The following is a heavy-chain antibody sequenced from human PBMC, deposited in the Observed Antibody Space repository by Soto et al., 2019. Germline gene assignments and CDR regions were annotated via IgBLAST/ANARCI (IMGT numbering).Heavy chain of an antibody. CDR3: AKVRARYDFWSGYYTGAFDI. CDR2: ISGSGGST. V-gene: IGHV3-23*01. D-gene: IGHD3-3*01. J-gene: IGHJ3*02. CDR1: GFTFSSYA. Sequence: GGSLRLSCAASGFTFSSYAMSWVRQAPGKGLEWVSAISGSGGSTYYADSVKGRFTISSDNSKNTLYLQMNSLRAEDTAVYYCAKVRARYDFWSGYYTGAFDIWGQGTMVTVSS.